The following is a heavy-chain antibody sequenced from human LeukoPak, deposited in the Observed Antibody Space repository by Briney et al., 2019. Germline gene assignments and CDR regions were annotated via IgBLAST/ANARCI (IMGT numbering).Heavy chain of an antibody. Sequence: GGSLRLSCAASGFTFSHYYMSWIRQAPGKGLEWVSYISSSSSYTNYADSVKGRFTISRDNAKNSLYLQMNSLRAEDTAVYYCARGQIAVAGTPRRPPDYWGQGTLVTVSS. CDR1: GFTFSHYY. J-gene: IGHJ4*02. CDR3: ARGQIAVAGTPRRPPDY. CDR2: ISSSSSYT. V-gene: IGHV3-11*06. D-gene: IGHD6-19*01.